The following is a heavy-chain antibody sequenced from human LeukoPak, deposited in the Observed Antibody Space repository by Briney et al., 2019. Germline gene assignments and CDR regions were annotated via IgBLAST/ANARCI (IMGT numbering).Heavy chain of an antibody. V-gene: IGHV4-4*07. CDR1: GGSISSYY. J-gene: IGHJ4*02. CDR3: ARDRVVGATTEGGGFDY. D-gene: IGHD1-26*01. Sequence: SETLSLTCTVSGGSISSYYWSWIRQPAGKGLEWVGRIYTSGSTNYNPSLKSRVTMSVDTSKNQFSLKLSSVTAADTAVYYCARDRVVGATTEGGGFDYWGQGTLVTVSS. CDR2: IYTSGST.